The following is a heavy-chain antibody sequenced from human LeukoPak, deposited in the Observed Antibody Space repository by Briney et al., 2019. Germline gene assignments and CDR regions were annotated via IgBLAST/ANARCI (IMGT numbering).Heavy chain of an antibody. CDR2: IKSKTDGGTT. D-gene: IGHD6-13*01. V-gene: IGHV3-15*01. CDR1: GFTFTNAW. CDR3: TTVRGSSYQYFQR. J-gene: IGHJ1*01. Sequence: GGSLRLSCASSGFTFTNAWMSWVRQAPGKGLEWVGGIKSKTDGGTTDYAAPVKGRFTISRDDSKTTLYLQMNSLKSEDTAVYYCTTVRGSSYQYFQRWGQGTLVTVSS.